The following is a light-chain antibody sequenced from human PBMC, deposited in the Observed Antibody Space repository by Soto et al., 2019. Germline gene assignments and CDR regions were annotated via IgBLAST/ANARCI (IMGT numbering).Light chain of an antibody. V-gene: IGKV3D-15*01. CDR2: GAS. CDR1: RSVGSN. J-gene: IGKJ4*01. CDR3: HQFNNWPPYLT. Sequence: EIVMTQSPATLSVSPGERATLSCRASRSVGSNVAWYQHKPGQAPRLLIYGASTRATGIPARFSGSGSGTEFTLTISSLQSEDFAVYYCHQFNNWPPYLTFGGGTKLEIK.